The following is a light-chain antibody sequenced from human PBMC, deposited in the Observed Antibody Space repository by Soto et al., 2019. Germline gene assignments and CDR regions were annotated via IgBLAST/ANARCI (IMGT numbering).Light chain of an antibody. CDR2: DVY. V-gene: IGLV2-14*03. CDR1: KTEVDGFDY. CDR3: TSYTSSTPFYV. Sequence: QSVLNQPSSVSGSPGPSIAIFFPGVKTEVDGFDYVSWYQQHPGQAPQLIIYDVYNRPSGVSHRFSGSKSGDTASLTISGLQAEDEAYYYCTSYTSSTPFYVFGTGTKVTVL. J-gene: IGLJ1*01.